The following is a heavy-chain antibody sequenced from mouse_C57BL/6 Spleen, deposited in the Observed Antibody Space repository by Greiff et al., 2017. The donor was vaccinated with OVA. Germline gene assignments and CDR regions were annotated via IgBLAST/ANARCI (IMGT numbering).Heavy chain of an antibody. Sequence: EVQLVESGGGLVKPGGSLKLSCAASGFTFSSYAMSWVRQTPEKRLEWVATISDGGSYTYYPDNVKGRFTISRDNAKNNLYLQMSHLKSEDTAMYYCARDKDYYGNFYWYFDVWGTGTTVTVSS. CDR1: GFTFSSYA. V-gene: IGHV5-4*01. D-gene: IGHD2-1*01. J-gene: IGHJ1*03. CDR3: ARDKDYYGNFYWYFDV. CDR2: ISDGGSYT.